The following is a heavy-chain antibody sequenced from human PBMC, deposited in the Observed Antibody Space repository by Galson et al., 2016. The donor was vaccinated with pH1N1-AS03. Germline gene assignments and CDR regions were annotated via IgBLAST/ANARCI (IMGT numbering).Heavy chain of an antibody. CDR2: IDQDGSEK. J-gene: IGHJ4*02. Sequence: SLRLSCAASGFTFSNSWMAWVRQALGKGLEWVANIDQDGSEKYYMDSVEGRFTISRDNAKNSLSLQMNSLRSEDTAVYYCTSGMVELDYWGQGTLVTVSS. D-gene: IGHD3-10*01. V-gene: IGHV3-7*01. CDR3: TSGMVELDY. CDR1: GFTFSNSW.